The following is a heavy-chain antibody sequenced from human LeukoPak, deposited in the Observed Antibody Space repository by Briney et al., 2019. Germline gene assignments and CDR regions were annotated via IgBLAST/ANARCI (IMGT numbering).Heavy chain of an antibody. J-gene: IGHJ6*02. CDR2: ISYDGSNK. Sequence: GGSLRLSCAASGFTFSSYGMHWVRQAPGKGLEWVAVISYDGSNKYYADSVKGRFTISRDNSKNTLYLQMNSLRAEDTAVYYCAKDQDGYCSGGSCYSYGMDVWGQGTTVTVSS. CDR3: AKDQDGYCSGGSCYSYGMDV. D-gene: IGHD2-15*01. V-gene: IGHV3-30*18. CDR1: GFTFSSYG.